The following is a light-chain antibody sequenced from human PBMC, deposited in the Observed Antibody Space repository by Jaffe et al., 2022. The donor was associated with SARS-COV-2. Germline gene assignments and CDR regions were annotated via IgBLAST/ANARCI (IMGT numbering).Light chain of an antibody. Sequence: DIQMTQSPSSLSASVGDRVTITCRASQSIVSYLNWYQQKPGKAPKLLIYAAFSLESGVPPRFSGSGSGTDFTLTISSLQPEDFGTYYCQQSYSPPQSFGQGTKLEIK. V-gene: IGKV1-39*01. CDR1: QSIVSY. J-gene: IGKJ2*03. CDR3: QQSYSPPQS. CDR2: AAF.